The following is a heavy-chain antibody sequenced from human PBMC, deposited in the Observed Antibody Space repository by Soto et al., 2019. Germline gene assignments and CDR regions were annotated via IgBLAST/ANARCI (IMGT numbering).Heavy chain of an antibody. CDR3: ASSVAAGGFFDY. V-gene: IGHV3-9*01. CDR2: ISWNSGSI. J-gene: IGHJ4*02. D-gene: IGHD6-13*01. Sequence: EVQLVESGGGLVQPGRSLRLSCAASGFTLDDYAIHWVRQATGKGLEWVSGISWNSGSIGYADSVKGRFTISRDNAKNSLYLQMNSPRAEDTALYYCASSVAAGGFFDYWGQGPLVTVS. CDR1: GFTLDDYA.